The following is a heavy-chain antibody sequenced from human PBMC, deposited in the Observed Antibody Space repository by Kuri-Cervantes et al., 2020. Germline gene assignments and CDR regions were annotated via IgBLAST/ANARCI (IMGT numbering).Heavy chain of an antibody. CDR3: ARVEGSGSYFLS. Sequence: LRLSCTVSGGSISSGDYYWSWIRQPPGKGLEWIGYIYYSGSTYYNPSLKSRVTISVDTSKNQFSLKLSSVTAADTAVYYCARVEGSGSYFLSWGQGTLVTVSS. D-gene: IGHD3-10*01. V-gene: IGHV4-30-4*01. CDR2: IYYSGST. J-gene: IGHJ4*02. CDR1: GGSISSGDYY.